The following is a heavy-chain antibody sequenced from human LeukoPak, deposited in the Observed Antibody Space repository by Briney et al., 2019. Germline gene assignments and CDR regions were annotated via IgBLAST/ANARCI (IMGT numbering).Heavy chain of an antibody. CDR2: IWYDGSNK. Sequence: PGRSLRLSCAASGFTFSSYGMHWVRQAPGKGLEWVAVIWYDGSNKYYADSVKGRFTISRDNSKNTLYLQMNSLRAEDTAVYYCARDGRGPYGSSGWYYFDYWGQGTLVTVSS. D-gene: IGHD6-19*01. J-gene: IGHJ4*02. CDR3: ARDGRGPYGSSGWYYFDY. CDR1: GFTFSSYG. V-gene: IGHV3-33*01.